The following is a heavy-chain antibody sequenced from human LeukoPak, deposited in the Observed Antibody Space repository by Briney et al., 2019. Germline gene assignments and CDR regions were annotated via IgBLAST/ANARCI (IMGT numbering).Heavy chain of an antibody. CDR1: GFTFSSYW. D-gene: IGHD2-2*01. CDR3: TRLGYEAI. V-gene: IGHV3-74*01. CDR2: ITSDGSST. J-gene: IGHJ4*02. Sequence: PGGSLRLSCAASGFTFSSYWMHWVRQAPGKGLVWVSRITSDGSSTIYADSVKGRFTISRDNAKNTLYLQMNSLRAEDTAVYYCTRLGYEAIWGQGTLVTVSS.